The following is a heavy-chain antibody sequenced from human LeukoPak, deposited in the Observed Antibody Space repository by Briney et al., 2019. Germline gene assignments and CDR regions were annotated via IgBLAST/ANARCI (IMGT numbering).Heavy chain of an antibody. J-gene: IGHJ4*02. V-gene: IGHV3-21*01. D-gene: IGHD3-10*01. Sequence: VKPGGSLRLSCAASGFTFSSYSMNWVRQAPGKGLEWVSSISSSSSNIYYADSVKGGFTISRDNAKNSLYLQMNSLRAEATAVYYCARDPYGSGSYTYWGQGTLVTVSS. CDR1: GFTFSSYS. CDR3: ARDPYGSGSYTY. CDR2: ISSSSSNI.